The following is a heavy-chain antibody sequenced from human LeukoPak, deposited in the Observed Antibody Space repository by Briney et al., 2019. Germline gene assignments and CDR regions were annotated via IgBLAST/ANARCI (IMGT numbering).Heavy chain of an antibody. V-gene: IGHV1-69*05. D-gene: IGHD2-2*02. CDR2: IIPIFGTA. CDR3: ATRYRGGGTYYYYYYMDV. J-gene: IGHJ6*03. CDR1: GGTFSSYA. Sequence: GASVKVSCKASGGTFSSYAISWVRQAPGQGLEWMGGIIPIFGTANYAQKFQGRVTITTDESTSTAYMELSSLRSEDTAVYYCATRYRGGGTYYYYYYMDVWGEGTTVTVSS.